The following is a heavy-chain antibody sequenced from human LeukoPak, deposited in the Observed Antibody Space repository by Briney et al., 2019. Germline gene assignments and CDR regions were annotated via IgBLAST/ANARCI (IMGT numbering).Heavy chain of an antibody. Sequence: SVKVSCTASGGTFSSYAISWVRQAPGQGPEWMGRIIPIFGTANYAQEFQGRVTITTDESTSTAYMELSGLRSEDTAVYYCARGSYYYDSSGLDYWGQGTLVTVSS. CDR1: GGTFSSYA. D-gene: IGHD3-22*01. J-gene: IGHJ4*02. CDR2: IIPIFGTA. CDR3: ARGSYYYDSSGLDY. V-gene: IGHV1-69*05.